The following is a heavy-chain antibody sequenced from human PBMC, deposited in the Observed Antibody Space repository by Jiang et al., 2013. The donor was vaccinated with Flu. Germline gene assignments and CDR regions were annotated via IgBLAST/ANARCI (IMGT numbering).Heavy chain of an antibody. D-gene: IGHD3-3*01. J-gene: IGHJ6*02. V-gene: IGHV3-9*01. CDR1: GFIFEDYA. CDR3: TKEGGRFYFYYYGMDV. CDR2: ISWNSGDI. Sequence: GLIQPGRSLRLSCVGSGFIFEDYAMHWVRQPPGKGLEWVSGISWNSGDIEYADSVKGRFIISRDNAKNSLYLQMNSLKAEDTALYYCTKEGGRFYFYYYGMDVWGPGTTVTVSS.